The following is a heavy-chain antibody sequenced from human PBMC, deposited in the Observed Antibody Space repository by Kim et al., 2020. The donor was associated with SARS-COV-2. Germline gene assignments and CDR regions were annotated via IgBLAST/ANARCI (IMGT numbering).Heavy chain of an antibody. D-gene: IGHD3-22*01. V-gene: IGHV4-34*01. Sequence: LKSRVTISVDTSKNQFSLKLSAVTAADTAVYYCARRRTYYYDSSGYYYDYWGQGTLVTVSS. CDR3: ARRRTYYYDSSGYYYDY. J-gene: IGHJ4*02.